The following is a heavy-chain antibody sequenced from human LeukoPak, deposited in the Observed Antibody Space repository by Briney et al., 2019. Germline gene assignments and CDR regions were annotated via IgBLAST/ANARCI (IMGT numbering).Heavy chain of an antibody. V-gene: IGHV3-7*01. D-gene: IGHD6-19*01. CDR1: GFTLSSYW. Sequence: PGGSLRLSCAASGFTLSSYWMSWVRPAPGEGLEWVANIKQDGSEKYYVDSVKGRFTISRDNAKNSLYLQMNSLRAEDTAVYYCARDLDSSGWFDYWGQGTLVTVSS. J-gene: IGHJ4*02. CDR3: ARDLDSSGWFDY. CDR2: IKQDGSEK.